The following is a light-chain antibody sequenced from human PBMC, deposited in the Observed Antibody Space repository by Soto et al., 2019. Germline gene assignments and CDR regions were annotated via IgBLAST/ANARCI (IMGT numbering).Light chain of an antibody. Sequence: QSVLTQPPSASGSPGQSVTISCTGTSSDVGAYNFVSWFQQHPGKAPKLMIYDVSKRPSGVPDRFSGSKSDNTASLTVYGLQAEDEGDYYCFLYAGSDKWVFGGGTKLTVL. CDR1: SSDVGAYNF. CDR2: DVS. V-gene: IGLV2-8*01. CDR3: FLYAGSDKWV. J-gene: IGLJ3*02.